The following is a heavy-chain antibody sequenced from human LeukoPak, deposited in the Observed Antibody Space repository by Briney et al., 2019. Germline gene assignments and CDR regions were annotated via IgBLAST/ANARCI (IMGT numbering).Heavy chain of an antibody. V-gene: IGHV3-21*01. Sequence: GGSLRLSCAASGFTFSSYSMNWVRQAPGKGLEWVSSISSSSYIYYADSVKGRFTISRDNAKNSLYLQMNSLRAEDTAVYYCARVGDTVVVTPPDYWGQGTLVTVSS. CDR1: GFTFSSYS. CDR3: ARVGDTVVVTPPDY. J-gene: IGHJ4*02. CDR2: ISSSSYI. D-gene: IGHD3-22*01.